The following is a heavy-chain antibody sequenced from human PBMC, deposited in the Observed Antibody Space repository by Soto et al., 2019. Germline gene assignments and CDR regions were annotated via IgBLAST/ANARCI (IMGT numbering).Heavy chain of an antibody. D-gene: IGHD2-2*01. CDR2: INSNVGTT. V-gene: IGHV1-69*13. CDR1: GYTFTSYG. J-gene: IGHJ6*02. Sequence: SVKVSCRASGYTFTSYGISWVRQAPGQGLEWMGGINSNVGTTNYAQKFQGRGTITADESTSTAYMELSSLRFEDTAVYYCARLDCSSTSCFYYYYGMDVWGQGTTVTSP. CDR3: ARLDCSSTSCFYYYYGMDV.